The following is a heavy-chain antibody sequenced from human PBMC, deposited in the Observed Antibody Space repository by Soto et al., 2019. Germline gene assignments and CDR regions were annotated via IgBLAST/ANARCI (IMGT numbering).Heavy chain of an antibody. D-gene: IGHD2-2*01. J-gene: IGHJ6*03. CDR2: INPSGGST. CDR1: GYTFTSYY. Sequence: ASVKVSCKASGYTFTSYYMHWVRQAPGQGLEWMGKINPSGGSTSYAQKFQGRVTMTRDTSTSTVYMELSSLRSEDTAVYYCARAGSYCSSTSCYYYYYYYMDVWGKGTTVTVSS. CDR3: ARAGSYCSSTSCYYYYYYYMDV. V-gene: IGHV1-46*03.